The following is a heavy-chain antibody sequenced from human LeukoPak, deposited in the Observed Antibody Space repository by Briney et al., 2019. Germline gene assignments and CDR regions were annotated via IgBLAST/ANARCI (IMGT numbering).Heavy chain of an antibody. J-gene: IGHJ6*04. CDR1: GGSFSGYC. Sequence: SETLSLTCAVYGGSFSGYCWSWIRQPPGKGLEWIGEINYSGSTNYNPSLKSRVTISVDTSKNQFSLKLSSVTAADTAVYYCARGLTYVVRGVISYYYGMDVWGKGTTVTVSS. D-gene: IGHD3-10*01. CDR3: ARGLTYVVRGVISYYYGMDV. V-gene: IGHV4-34*01. CDR2: INYSGST.